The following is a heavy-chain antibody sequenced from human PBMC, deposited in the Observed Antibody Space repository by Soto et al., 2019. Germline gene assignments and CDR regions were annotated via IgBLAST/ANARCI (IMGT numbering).Heavy chain of an antibody. V-gene: IGHV1-18*01. CDR2: INTYNLNT. J-gene: IGHJ4*02. Sequence: QVQLVQSGPEVKKPGASVKVSCKASGYSFTTYGISWMRQAPGQGLEWMGWINTYNLNTRYAQKLQGRVTMTTDTSTNTAYMELWSLISDDTAIYYCARDDYGNYDYWGQGTLVTVSS. CDR1: GYSFTTYG. CDR3: ARDDYGNYDY. D-gene: IGHD4-17*01.